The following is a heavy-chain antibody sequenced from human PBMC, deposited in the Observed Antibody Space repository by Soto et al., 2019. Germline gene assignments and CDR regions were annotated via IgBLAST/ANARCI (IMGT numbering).Heavy chain of an antibody. CDR1: GYTLTGIS. CDR2: FDPEDGET. Sequence: GAVKVSCKVCGYTLTGISMDWVRQAPGKGVEWMGGFDPEDGETIYAQNFQGRVTMTEDTSTDTAYMELSSLRSEDTAVYYCATKSYGDPNYYHYYMDVWGKGPTVTVSS. V-gene: IGHV1-24*01. D-gene: IGHD4-17*01. CDR3: ATKSYGDPNYYHYYMDV. J-gene: IGHJ6*03.